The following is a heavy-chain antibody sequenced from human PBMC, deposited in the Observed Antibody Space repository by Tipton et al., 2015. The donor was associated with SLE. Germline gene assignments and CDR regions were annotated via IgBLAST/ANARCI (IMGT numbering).Heavy chain of an antibody. V-gene: IGHV4-4*07. CDR2: IFTIGTT. CDR1: GDSINSHY. D-gene: IGHD6-25*01. CDR3: ARTEVGGYSHDAFDL. Sequence: TLSLTCTVSGDSINSHYWSWIRQPAGTGLEWIGRIFTIGTTSYNPSLKSRVTISLDTSKNQFSLKLSSVTAADTAVYYCARTEVGGYSHDAFDLWGHGTMVTVSS. J-gene: IGHJ3*01.